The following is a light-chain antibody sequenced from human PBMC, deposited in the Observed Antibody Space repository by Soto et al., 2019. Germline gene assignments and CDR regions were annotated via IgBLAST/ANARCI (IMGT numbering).Light chain of an antibody. CDR3: MQGTHWPPT. J-gene: IGKJ1*01. CDR1: QSLVHSDGIAY. V-gene: IGKV2-30*02. CDR2: KAS. Sequence: DVVMTQSPLSLPVTLGQPASISCRSSQSLVHSDGIAYLSWFQQRPGQSPRRLIYKASNRDSGVPDRFSGSWSGTDFTLQINRVEAEDVGVYYCMQGTHWPPTFGRGTRVEIK.